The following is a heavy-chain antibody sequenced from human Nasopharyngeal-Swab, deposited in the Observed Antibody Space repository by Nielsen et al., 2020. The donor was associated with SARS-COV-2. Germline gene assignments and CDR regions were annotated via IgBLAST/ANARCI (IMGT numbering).Heavy chain of an antibody. D-gene: IGHD2/OR15-2a*01. CDR2: IYYSGST. J-gene: IGHJ4*02. V-gene: IGHV4-59*08. CDR1: GGSISTYH. CDR3: ARSFLLDY. Sequence: GSLRLSCTVSGGSISTYHWSWIRQSPGKGLEWMGYIYYSGSTNYNPSLKSRVTISVDTSKNQFSLKLSSVTAADTAVYYCARSFLLDYWGQGTLVTVSS.